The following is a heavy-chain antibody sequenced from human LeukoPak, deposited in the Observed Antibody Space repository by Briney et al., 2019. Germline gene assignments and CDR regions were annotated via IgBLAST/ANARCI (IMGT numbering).Heavy chain of an antibody. CDR3: ARDFPPNYGSDYYYYYMDV. D-gene: IGHD3-10*01. V-gene: IGHV1-18*01. J-gene: IGHJ6*03. CDR1: GYTFTDYG. Sequence: ASVKVSCKASGYTFTDYGVTWVRQAPGQGLEWMGWISAYNGNTNYAQKLQGRVTMTTDTSTSTAYMELRSLRSDDTAVYYCARDFPPNYGSDYYYYYMDVWGKGTTVTISS. CDR2: ISAYNGNT.